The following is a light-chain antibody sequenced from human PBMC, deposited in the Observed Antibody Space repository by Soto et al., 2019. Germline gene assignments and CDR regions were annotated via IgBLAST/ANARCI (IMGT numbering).Light chain of an antibody. Sequence: EIVLTQSPGTLSLSPGERATLSCRASQSVSSSQLAWYQQKPGQAPRLLIYGASTTATGIPARFSGGGSGTDFTLTISRLEPEDFAVYYCQQFGSSPDYTFGQGTKLEVK. J-gene: IGKJ2*01. V-gene: IGKV3-20*01. CDR1: QSVSSSQ. CDR2: GAS. CDR3: QQFGSSPDYT.